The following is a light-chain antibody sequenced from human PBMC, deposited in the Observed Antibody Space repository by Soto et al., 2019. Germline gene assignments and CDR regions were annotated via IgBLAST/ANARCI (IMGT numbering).Light chain of an antibody. Sequence: DIQMTQSPPSLSASVGDTVTITCRASQSISVHLNWYQQKPGKVPKLLLYAASNLQSGVPSRFSGSGSETDFALTISSLQPEDFATYYCQQSYITPYTFGQGTELQIK. CDR3: QQSYITPYT. CDR2: AAS. V-gene: IGKV1-39*01. CDR1: QSISVH. J-gene: IGKJ2*01.